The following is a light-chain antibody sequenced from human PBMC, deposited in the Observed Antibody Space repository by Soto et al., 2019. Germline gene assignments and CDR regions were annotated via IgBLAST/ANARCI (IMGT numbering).Light chain of an antibody. Sequence: QSALTQPPSASGSPGQSVTISCTGTSSDVGAYKYVSWYQQHPGKAPKLMIYEVSKRPSGVPDRFSGSKSGSTASLTVSGLQAEDEADYYCNSYAGSNIFVFGTGTKVTVL. J-gene: IGLJ1*01. CDR3: NSYAGSNIFV. CDR1: SSDVGAYKY. CDR2: EVS. V-gene: IGLV2-8*01.